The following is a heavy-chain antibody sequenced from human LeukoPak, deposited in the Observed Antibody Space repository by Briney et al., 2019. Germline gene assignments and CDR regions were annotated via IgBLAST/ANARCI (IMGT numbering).Heavy chain of an antibody. V-gene: IGHV4-4*07. CDR1: GCSISSYY. Sequence: PSETLSLTCTASGCSISSYYWSWIRQPAGKGLEWIWRIYTSGSTNYNPSLKSRVTMSVDTTKNQFSLKLSSVTAADTAVYYCARTREEYSSGWYYFDYWGQGTLVTVSS. D-gene: IGHD6-19*01. J-gene: IGHJ4*02. CDR3: ARTREEYSSGWYYFDY. CDR2: IYTSGST.